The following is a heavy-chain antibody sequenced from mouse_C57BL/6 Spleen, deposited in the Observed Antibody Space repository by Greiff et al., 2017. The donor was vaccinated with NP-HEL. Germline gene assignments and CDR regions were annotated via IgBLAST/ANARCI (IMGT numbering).Heavy chain of an antibody. CDR3: ARIIYYYGSYAMDY. V-gene: IGHV1-18*01. CDR1: GYTFTDYN. Sequence: VQLKQSGPELVKPGASVKIPCKASGYTFTDYNMDWVKQSHGKSLEWIGDINPNNGGTIYNQKFKGKATVTVDKSSSTAYMELRSLTSEDTAVYYCARIIYYYGSYAMDYWGQGTSVTVSS. D-gene: IGHD1-1*01. CDR2: INPNNGGT. J-gene: IGHJ4*01.